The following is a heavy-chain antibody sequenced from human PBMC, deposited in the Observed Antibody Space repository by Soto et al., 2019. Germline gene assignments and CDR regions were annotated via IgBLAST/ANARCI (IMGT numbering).Heavy chain of an antibody. V-gene: IGHV4-39*01. CDR1: GGSISSSSYY. D-gene: IGHD3-22*01. Sequence: QLQLQESGPGLVKPSETLSLTCTVSGGSISSSSYYWGWIRQPPGKGLEWIGSIYYSGSTYYNPSLKSRVTISVDTYKKQFSLKLSAVTAADTAVYYCVAYDSSGYYYFQHWGQGTLVTVSS. CDR3: VAYDSSGYYYFQH. J-gene: IGHJ1*01. CDR2: IYYSGST.